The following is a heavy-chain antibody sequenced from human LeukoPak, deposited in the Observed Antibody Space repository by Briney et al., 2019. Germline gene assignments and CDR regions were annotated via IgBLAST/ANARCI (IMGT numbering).Heavy chain of an antibody. V-gene: IGHV4-4*07. CDR1: GGSISSYY. Sequence: SETLSLTCTVSGGSISSYYWSWIRNPAGKGQEWIGRIYTCGSTNYNPSLKSRVTISVDKSKTQFSLPLSCVTAADTAVYYCARHIVGAPVRGHAFDIWGQGTMVTVSS. CDR2: IYTCGST. CDR3: ARHIVGAPVRGHAFDI. J-gene: IGHJ3*02. D-gene: IGHD1-26*01.